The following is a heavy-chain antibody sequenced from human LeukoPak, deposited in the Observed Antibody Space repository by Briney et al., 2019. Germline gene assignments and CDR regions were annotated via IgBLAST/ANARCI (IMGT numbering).Heavy chain of an antibody. CDR3: ARVTGYMIEDYFDY. J-gene: IGHJ4*02. CDR1: GGSFSGYY. Sequence: SETLSLTCAVYGGSFSGYYWSWIRQPPGKGLEWIGEINHSGSTNYNPSHKSRVTISVDTSKNQFSLKLSSVTAADTAVYYCARVTGYMIEDYFDYWGQGTLVTVSS. V-gene: IGHV4-34*01. D-gene: IGHD3-22*01. CDR2: INHSGST.